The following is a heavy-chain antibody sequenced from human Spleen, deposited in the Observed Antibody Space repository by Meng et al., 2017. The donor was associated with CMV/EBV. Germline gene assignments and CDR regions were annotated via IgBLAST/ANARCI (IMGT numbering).Heavy chain of an antibody. V-gene: IGHV4-34*01. CDR1: GGSFSDYY. CDR3: AREVSATDYDS. Sequence: TCAVYGGSFSDYYWHWVRQPPGKGLEWVGEINHSGSTNSNPALKSRVALSVDTSKNQFSLKLTSVTAADTAVYYCAREVSATDYDSWGQGTLVTVSS. CDR2: INHSGST. J-gene: IGHJ4*02. D-gene: IGHD2-8*01.